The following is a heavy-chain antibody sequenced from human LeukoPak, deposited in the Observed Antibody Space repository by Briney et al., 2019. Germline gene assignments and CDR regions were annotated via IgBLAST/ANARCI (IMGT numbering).Heavy chain of an antibody. D-gene: IGHD3-10*01. CDR3: ARSITMVRGAAYYFDY. J-gene: IGHJ4*02. Sequence: ASVKVSCKASGGTFSSYAISWVRQAPGQGLEWMGWISAYNGNTNYAQKLQGRVTMTTDTSTSTAYMELRSLRSDDTAVYYCARSITMVRGAAYYFDYWGQGTLVTVSS. CDR2: ISAYNGNT. V-gene: IGHV1-18*01. CDR1: GGTFSSYA.